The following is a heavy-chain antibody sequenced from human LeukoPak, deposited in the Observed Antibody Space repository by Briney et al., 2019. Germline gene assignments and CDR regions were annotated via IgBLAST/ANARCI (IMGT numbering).Heavy chain of an antibody. CDR2: INHSGST. CDR3: ARMTVYYYYRDV. J-gene: IGHJ6*03. D-gene: IGHD4-17*01. Sequence: SETLSLTCAVYGGSFSGYYWSWIRQPPGKGLEWIGEINHSGSTNYSPSLKSRVTISADTSKNQFSLKLSSVTAADTAVYYCARMTVYYYYRDVWGKGTTVTVSS. CDR1: GGSFSGYY. V-gene: IGHV4-34*01.